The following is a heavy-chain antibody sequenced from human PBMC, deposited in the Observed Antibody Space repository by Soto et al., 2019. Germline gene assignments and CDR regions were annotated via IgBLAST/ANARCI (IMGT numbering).Heavy chain of an antibody. D-gene: IGHD1-7*01. Sequence: EVQLVQSGAEVKKPGESLKISCKGSAYSFTSYWIGWVRQMPGKGLEWMGIIYPGDSDTRYSPSFQGQVTISADKSISTAYLQWSSLKASDTAIYYCARSPILRSRITATTNAAFDYWGQGTLVTVSS. CDR3: ARSPILRSRITATTNAAFDY. V-gene: IGHV5-51*01. CDR1: AYSFTSYW. J-gene: IGHJ4*02. CDR2: IYPGDSDT.